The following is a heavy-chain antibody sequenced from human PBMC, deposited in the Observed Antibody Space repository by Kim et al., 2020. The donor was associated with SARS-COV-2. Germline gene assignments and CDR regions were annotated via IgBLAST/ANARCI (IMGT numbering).Heavy chain of an antibody. D-gene: IGHD3-22*01. J-gene: IGHJ5*02. V-gene: IGHV3-23*01. CDR3: AKDITYYDSSGYLNWFDP. Sequence: GGSLRLSCAASGFTFSSYAMSWVRQAPGKGLEWVSAISGSGGSTYYADSVKGRFTISRDNSKNTLYLQMNSLRAEDTAVYYCAKDITYYDSSGYLNWFDPWGQGTLVTVSS. CDR2: ISGSGGST. CDR1: GFTFSSYA.